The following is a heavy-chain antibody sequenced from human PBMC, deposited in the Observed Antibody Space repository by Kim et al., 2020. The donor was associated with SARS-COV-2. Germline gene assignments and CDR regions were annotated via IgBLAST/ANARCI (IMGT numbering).Heavy chain of an antibody. CDR3: ARSHLYYHGAESDPYYFDL. J-gene: IGHJ4*02. V-gene: IGHV4-59*01. CDR1: GGSISSYY. D-gene: IGHD3-22*01. Sequence: SETLSLTCTVSGGSISSYYWSWIRQPPGKGLEWIGCIFYSGSTKYSPSLKSRVTTSVDTSKSQVSLKLNSVTAADTAVYFCARSHLYYHGAESDPYYFDLCGQGILVTVSS. CDR2: IFYSGST.